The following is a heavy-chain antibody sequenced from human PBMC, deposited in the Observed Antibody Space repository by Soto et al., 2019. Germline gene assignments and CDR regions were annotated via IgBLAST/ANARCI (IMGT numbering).Heavy chain of an antibody. Sequence: EVQLVESGGGLVQPGGSLRLSCAASGFTFSSYEMSWVRQAPGKGLEWVSGMSGSGASTYYADSVKGRFTISRDNSKNTLYLQMNSLRGEDTAIYYCAKVGSGWYYFDYWGQGTLVTVSS. CDR2: MSGSGAST. CDR1: GFTFSSYE. V-gene: IGHV3-23*04. D-gene: IGHD6-19*01. CDR3: AKVGSGWYYFDY. J-gene: IGHJ4*02.